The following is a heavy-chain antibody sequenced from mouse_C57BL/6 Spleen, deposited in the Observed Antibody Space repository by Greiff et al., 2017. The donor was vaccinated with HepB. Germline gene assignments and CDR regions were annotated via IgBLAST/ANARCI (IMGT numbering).Heavy chain of an antibody. Sequence: QVQLQQSGAELVRPGSSVKLSCKASGYTFTSYWMDWVKQRPGQGLEWIGNIYPSDSETHYNQKFKDKATLTVDKSSNTAYMQLSSLTYEDSAVYYCARGTGWLLRDYWGQGTTLTVSS. D-gene: IGHD2-3*01. CDR2: IYPSDSET. CDR3: ARGTGWLLRDY. J-gene: IGHJ2*01. CDR1: GYTFTSYW. V-gene: IGHV1-61*01.